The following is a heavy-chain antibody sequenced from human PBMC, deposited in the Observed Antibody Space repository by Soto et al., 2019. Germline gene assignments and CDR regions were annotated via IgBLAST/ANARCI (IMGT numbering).Heavy chain of an antibody. Sequence: ASVKVSCKASGGTFSSYAISWVRQAPGQGLEWMGGIIPIFGTANYAQQFQGRVTITADESTSTAYMEMSSLRSEDTAVYYCAREDNTGHQSYYYGMDVWGQGTTVTVSS. CDR1: GGTFSSYA. CDR3: AREDNTGHQSYYYGMDV. CDR2: IIPIFGTA. J-gene: IGHJ6*02. V-gene: IGHV1-69*13. D-gene: IGHD1-1*01.